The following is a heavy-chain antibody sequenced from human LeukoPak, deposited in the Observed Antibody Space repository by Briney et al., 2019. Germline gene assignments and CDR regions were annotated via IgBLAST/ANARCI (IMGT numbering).Heavy chain of an antibody. J-gene: IGHJ3*01. V-gene: IGHV1-69*05. Sequence: GASVKVSCKASVPTFTSYAINWVRQAPGQGIEWMGGFIPIFGSPTYAQKFQGRVTFTTDESTYTAYMELSNLRSDDTAVFYCAGFFYDSSGAAFDLWGQGTMVTVSS. CDR2: FIPIFGSP. CDR3: AGFFYDSSGAAFDL. D-gene: IGHD3-22*01. CDR1: VPTFTSYA.